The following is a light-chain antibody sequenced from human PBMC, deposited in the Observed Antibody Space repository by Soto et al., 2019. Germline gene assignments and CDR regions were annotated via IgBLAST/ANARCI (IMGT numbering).Light chain of an antibody. CDR2: AAS. Sequence: DIQLTQSPSSLSASVGDTVTITCRASQTVSRYLNWYQQKSGTAPKLLIYAASTLHTGVPSRFSGRGSGTDFTFTISSLQPEDIATYYCQQYDNLPLTFGGGTKVDIK. V-gene: IGKV1-33*01. J-gene: IGKJ4*01. CDR1: QTVSRY. CDR3: QQYDNLPLT.